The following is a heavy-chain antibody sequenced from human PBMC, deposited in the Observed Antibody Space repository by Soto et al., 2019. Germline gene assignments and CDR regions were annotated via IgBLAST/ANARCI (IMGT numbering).Heavy chain of an antibody. CDR3: AKDRIAAAGTPYDAFDL. CDR2: ISGSGGST. J-gene: IGHJ3*01. Sequence: EVQLLESGGGLVQPGGSLRLSCAASGFTFSSYAMSWVRQAPGKGLEWVSAISGSGGSTYYADSVKGRFTISRDNSKNTLYLQMNSLRAEDTAVYYCAKDRIAAAGTPYDAFDLWGQGTMVTVSS. D-gene: IGHD6-13*01. CDR1: GFTFSSYA. V-gene: IGHV3-23*01.